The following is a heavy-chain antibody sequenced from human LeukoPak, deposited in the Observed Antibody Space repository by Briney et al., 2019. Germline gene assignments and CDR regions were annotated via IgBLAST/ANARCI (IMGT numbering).Heavy chain of an antibody. CDR3: ARSRVKGTIKEYYFDY. V-gene: IGHV4-59*01. D-gene: IGHD5-12*01. J-gene: IGHJ4*02. CDR2: IYYTGST. CDR1: GGSISIYY. Sequence: PSETLSLTCTVSGGSISIYYWSWIRQPPGKGLEWIGYIYYTGSTNYNPSLKSRVTISVDTSKKQFSLKLSSVTTADTAVYYCARSRVKGTIKEYYFDYWGQGTLVTVSS.